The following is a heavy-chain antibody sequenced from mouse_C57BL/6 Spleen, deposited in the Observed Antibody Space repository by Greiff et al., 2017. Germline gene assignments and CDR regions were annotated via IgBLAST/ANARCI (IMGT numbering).Heavy chain of an antibody. CDR1: GYAFSSYW. Sequence: VQLVESGAELVKPGASVKISCKASGYAFSSYWMNWVKQRPGKGLEWIGQIYPGDGDTNYNGKFKGKATLTADKSSSTAYMQLSSLTSEDSAVYFCARRGIAVFDYWGQGTTLTVSS. V-gene: IGHV1-80*01. CDR3: ARRGIAVFDY. CDR2: IYPGDGDT. J-gene: IGHJ2*01. D-gene: IGHD1-1*01.